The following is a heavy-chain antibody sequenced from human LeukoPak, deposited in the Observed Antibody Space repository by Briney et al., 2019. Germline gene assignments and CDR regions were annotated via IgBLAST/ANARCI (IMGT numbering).Heavy chain of an antibody. J-gene: IGHJ4*02. CDR2: IFHSGST. CDR1: GDSLSSGYW. CDR3: ARNAYYSADY. D-gene: IGHD4/OR15-4a*01. Sequence: SETLSLTCVVSGDSLSSGYWWSWVRQPPGKGLEWIGEIFHSGSTNYNPSLKSRVTISVDNSKNHFSLTVNSVTAADTAVYYCARNAYYSADYWGQGTLVTVSS. V-gene: IGHV4-4*02.